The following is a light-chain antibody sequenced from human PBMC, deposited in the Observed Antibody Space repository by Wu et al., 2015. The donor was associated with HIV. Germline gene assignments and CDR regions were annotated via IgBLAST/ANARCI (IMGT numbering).Light chain of an antibody. CDR3: QQYGSSPWT. V-gene: IGKV3-11*01. J-gene: IGKJ1*01. CDR1: QSVSSD. Sequence: EIVLTQSPATLSLSPGERATLSCRASQSVSSDLAWYQQKPGQAPRLLIYDASNRAAGIPARFSGSGSGTDFTLTISSLEPEDFAVYYCQQYGSSPWTFGQGTKVEIK. CDR2: DAS.